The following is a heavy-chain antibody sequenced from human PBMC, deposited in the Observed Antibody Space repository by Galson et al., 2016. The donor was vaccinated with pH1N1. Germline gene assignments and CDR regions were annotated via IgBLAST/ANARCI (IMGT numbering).Heavy chain of an antibody. CDR2: INWKGSST. J-gene: IGHJ4*02. CDR3: VRAFHSNSWNYFIY. D-gene: IGHD6-13*01. V-gene: IGHV3-20*04. CDR1: GFIFDDYG. Sequence: SLRLSCAASGFIFDDYGMSWVRQVPGKGLEWVSGINWKGSSTEYADSVKGRFTISRDNAKSSVFLQMNSLSAEDTALYYCVRAFHSNSWNYFIYWGQGTLVAVSS.